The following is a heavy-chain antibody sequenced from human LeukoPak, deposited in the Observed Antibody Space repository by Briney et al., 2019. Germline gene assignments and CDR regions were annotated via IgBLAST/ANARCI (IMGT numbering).Heavy chain of an antibody. D-gene: IGHD3-10*01. CDR2: ISSSGSTI. CDR1: GFTFSDYY. J-gene: IGHJ5*02. CDR3: ARAPYGSGNNWFDP. Sequence: GGSLRLSCAASGFTFSDYYMSWIRQAPGKGLEWVSYISSSGSTIYYADSVKGRYTISRDNAKNSLYLQMNSLRAEDTAVYYCARAPYGSGNNWFDPWGQGTLVTVSS. V-gene: IGHV3-11*04.